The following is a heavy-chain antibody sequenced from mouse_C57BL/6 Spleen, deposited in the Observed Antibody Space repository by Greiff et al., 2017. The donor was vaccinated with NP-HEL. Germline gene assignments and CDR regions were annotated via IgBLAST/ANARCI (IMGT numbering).Heavy chain of an antibody. J-gene: IGHJ3*01. Sequence: VQLQQSGAELVRPGASVTLSCKASGYTFTDYEMHWVKQTPVHGLEWIGAIDPETGGTAYNQKFKGKAILTANKSSSTAYMELRSLTSEDSAVYYRTPIDYDSWCAYWGQGTLVTVSA. D-gene: IGHD2-4*01. CDR2: IDPETGGT. V-gene: IGHV1-15*01. CDR3: TPIDYDSWCAY. CDR1: GYTFTDYE.